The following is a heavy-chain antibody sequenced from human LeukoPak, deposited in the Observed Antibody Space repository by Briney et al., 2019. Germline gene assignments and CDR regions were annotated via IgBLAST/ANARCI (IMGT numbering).Heavy chain of an antibody. V-gene: IGHV4-59*01. Sequence: SETLSLTCTVSGGSMSDYFWSWIRQPPEKGLEWIGYVHYSGSTNYNPSLKSRVTILVDTSKNQFSLRLNSVTAADTAVYYCARGGRGPDAFDIWGQGTMVTVSS. D-gene: IGHD3-10*01. CDR2: VHYSGST. J-gene: IGHJ3*02. CDR1: GGSMSDYF. CDR3: ARGGRGPDAFDI.